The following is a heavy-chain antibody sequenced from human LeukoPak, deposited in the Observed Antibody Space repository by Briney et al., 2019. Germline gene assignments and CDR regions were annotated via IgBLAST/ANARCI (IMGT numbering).Heavy chain of an antibody. J-gene: IGHJ4*02. V-gene: IGHV3-64*01. CDR3: ARARWSGYYYFGY. Sequence: GESLKISCAASGFTFSSYAMHWVRQAPGKGLEFVSAISTNGAGTYYANSVRGRFTISRDNSKNTLYLQMGSLRAEDMAAYYCARARWSGYYYFGYWGQGTLVTVSS. CDR2: ISTNGAGT. D-gene: IGHD3-3*01. CDR1: GFTFSSYA.